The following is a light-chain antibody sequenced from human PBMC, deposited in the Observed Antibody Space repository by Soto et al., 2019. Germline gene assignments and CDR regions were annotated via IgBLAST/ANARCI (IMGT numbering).Light chain of an antibody. J-gene: IGKJ1*01. CDR3: QKDNSAPRK. Sequence: DIQMTQSPSSLSASVGDRVTITCRASQGISNYLAWYQQKPGKVPKLLFYAASTLQSGVPSRFSGSGSGTDFTLTISSLQPEYVATYSCQKDNSAPRKFGQATKVEIK. CDR2: AAS. CDR1: QGISNY. V-gene: IGKV1-27*01.